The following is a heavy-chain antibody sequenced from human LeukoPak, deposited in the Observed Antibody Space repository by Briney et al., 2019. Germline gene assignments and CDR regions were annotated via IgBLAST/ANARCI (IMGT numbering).Heavy chain of an antibody. CDR1: GYTFTSYY. J-gene: IGHJ4*02. Sequence: ASVKVSCKSSGYTFTSYYMHWVRPAPSQGVEGMGIINPSGGSTSYAQKFQGRVTMTRDMSTSTVYMELSSLRSEDTAVYYCARAYYVGATYYFDYWGQGTLVTVSS. V-gene: IGHV1-46*01. D-gene: IGHD1-26*01. CDR2: INPSGGST. CDR3: ARAYYVGATYYFDY.